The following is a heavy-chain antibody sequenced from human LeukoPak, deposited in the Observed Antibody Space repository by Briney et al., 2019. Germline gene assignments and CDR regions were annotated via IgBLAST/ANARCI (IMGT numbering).Heavy chain of an antibody. Sequence: PGGSLRLSCAASGFTFSNFLMTWVRQAPGKGPEWVSAISGSGGDTYYADSVKGRFTISRDNSKNTLYLQMNSLRAEDTAVYYCAKTSGGNYWGQGTLVTVSS. D-gene: IGHD4-23*01. J-gene: IGHJ4*02. CDR2: ISGSGGDT. CDR1: GFTFSNFL. V-gene: IGHV3-23*01. CDR3: AKTSGGNY.